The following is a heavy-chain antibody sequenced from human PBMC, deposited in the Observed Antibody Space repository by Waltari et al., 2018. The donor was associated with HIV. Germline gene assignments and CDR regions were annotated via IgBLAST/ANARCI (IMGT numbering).Heavy chain of an antibody. CDR1: GGSFSGYY. D-gene: IGHD5-12*01. J-gene: IGHJ4*02. Sequence: QVQLQQWGAGLLKPSETLSLTCAVYGGSFSGYYWSWIRQPPGKGLEWIGEINHSGSTNYNPSLKSRVTISVDTSKNQFSLKLSSVTAADTAVYYCAREPRWLQFAFDYWGQGTLVTVSS. CDR3: AREPRWLQFAFDY. V-gene: IGHV4-34*01. CDR2: INHSGST.